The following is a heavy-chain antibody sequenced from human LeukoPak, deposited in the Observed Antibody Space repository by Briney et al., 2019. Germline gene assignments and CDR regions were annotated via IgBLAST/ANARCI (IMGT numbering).Heavy chain of an antibody. J-gene: IGHJ6*04. CDR3: AELGITMIGGV. D-gene: IGHD3-10*02. V-gene: IGHV3-30*04. CDR1: GFTFDDYA. CDR2: ISYDGSNK. Sequence: GGSLRLSCAASGFTFDDYAMHWVRQAPGKGLEWVAVISYDGSNKYYADSVKGRFTVSRDNSKNTVSLQMNSLRAEDTAVYYCAELGITMIGGVWGKGTTVTISS.